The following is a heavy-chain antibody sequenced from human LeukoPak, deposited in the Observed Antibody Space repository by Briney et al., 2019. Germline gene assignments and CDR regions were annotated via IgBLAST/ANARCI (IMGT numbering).Heavy chain of an antibody. J-gene: IGHJ4*02. V-gene: IGHV3-7*01. D-gene: IGHD3-10*01. Sequence: GGSLGLSCAASGFTFSSYWMSWVRQAPGKGLEWVANIKQDGSEKYYVDSVKGRFTISRDNAKNSLYLQMNSLRAEDTAVYYCASPMVRGVKGDYWGQGTLVTVSS. CDR2: IKQDGSEK. CDR1: GFTFSSYW. CDR3: ASPMVRGVKGDY.